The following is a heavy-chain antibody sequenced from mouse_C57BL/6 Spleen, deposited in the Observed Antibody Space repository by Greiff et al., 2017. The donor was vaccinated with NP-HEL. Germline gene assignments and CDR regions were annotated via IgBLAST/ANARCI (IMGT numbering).Heavy chain of an antibody. Sequence: DVKLVESEGGLVQPGSSMKLSCTASGFTFSDYYMAWVRQVPEKGLEWVANINYDGSSTYYLDSLKGRFIISRDNAKNILYLQMSSLKSEDTATYYCARDDYGSSLFAYWGQGTLVTVSA. D-gene: IGHD1-1*01. CDR1: GFTFSDYY. CDR3: ARDDYGSSLFAY. J-gene: IGHJ3*01. V-gene: IGHV5-16*01. CDR2: INYDGSST.